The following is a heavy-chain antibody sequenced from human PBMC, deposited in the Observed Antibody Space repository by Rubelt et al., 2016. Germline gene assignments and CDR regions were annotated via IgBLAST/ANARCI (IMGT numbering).Heavy chain of an antibody. CDR2: IYYSGST. V-gene: IGHV4-39*07. CDR3: ARVGTFYFDTDL. CDR1: GGSISSVSYY. J-gene: IGHJ3*01. D-gene: IGHD3-22*01. Sequence: QLQLQESGPRQVKPSETLSLTCTVSGGSISSVSYYWGWIRQPPGKGLEWIGYIYYSGSTYYNPSLKSRVILSVDTSKNRFSLKLNSVTAADTAVYYCARVGTFYFDTDLWGLGTMVTVS.